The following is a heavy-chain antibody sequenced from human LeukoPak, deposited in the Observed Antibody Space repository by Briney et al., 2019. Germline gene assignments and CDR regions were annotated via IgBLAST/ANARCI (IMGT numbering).Heavy chain of an antibody. CDR1: GDSVSSNSAA. V-gene: IGHV6-1*01. CDR3: ARRPYPPHYYASGSPYYFDY. CDR2: TYYRSKWYN. D-gene: IGHD3-10*01. Sequence: SQTLSLTCAISGDSVSSNSAAWNWIRQSPSRGLEWLGRTYYRSKWYNDYAVSVKSRITINPDTSKNQFSLKLSSVTAADTAVYYCARRPYPPHYYASGSPYYFDYWGQGTLVTVSS. J-gene: IGHJ4*02.